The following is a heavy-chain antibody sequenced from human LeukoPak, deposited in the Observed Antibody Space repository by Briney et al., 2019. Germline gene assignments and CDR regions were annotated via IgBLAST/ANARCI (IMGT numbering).Heavy chain of an antibody. CDR2: IYGGNGNT. V-gene: IGHV1-3*01. CDR1: GYTFTSYA. CDR3: ARAPMGWGYYFDY. J-gene: IGHJ4*02. Sequence: GASVKVSCKASGYTFTSYAIRWVRQAPGQRLEWMGWIYGGNGNTKYSQKFQDRVTITRDTSASTVYMELSSLRSEDTAVYYCARAPMGWGYYFDYWGQGTLVTVSS. D-gene: IGHD1-26*01.